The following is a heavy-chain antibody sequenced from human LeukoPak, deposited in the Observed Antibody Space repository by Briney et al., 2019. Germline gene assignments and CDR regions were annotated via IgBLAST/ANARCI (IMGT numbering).Heavy chain of an antibody. CDR3: ARSVYSSGWTDY. CDR2: INPNSGST. D-gene: IGHD6-19*01. Sequence: GASVKVSCKASGYTFTGYYMHWVRQAPGQGLEWMGWINPNSGSTNYAQKFQGRVTMTRDTSISTAYMELSRLRSDDTAVYYCARSVYSSGWTDYWGQGTLVTVSS. CDR1: GYTFTGYY. J-gene: IGHJ4*02. V-gene: IGHV1-2*02.